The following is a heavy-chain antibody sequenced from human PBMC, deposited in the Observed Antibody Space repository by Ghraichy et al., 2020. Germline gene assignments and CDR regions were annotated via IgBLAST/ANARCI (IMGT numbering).Heavy chain of an antibody. Sequence: SETLSLTCTVSGGSISNYYWNWIRQPPGKGLEWIGYIYHSGSTNYNPSLKTPVTISLDTSKDQFSLKFTAVTAADTAVYYCARGDDFWSGYQFWGQGILVTVSP. CDR2: IYHSGST. CDR3: ARGDDFWSGYQF. CDR1: GGSISNYY. V-gene: IGHV4-59*01. J-gene: IGHJ4*02. D-gene: IGHD3-3*01.